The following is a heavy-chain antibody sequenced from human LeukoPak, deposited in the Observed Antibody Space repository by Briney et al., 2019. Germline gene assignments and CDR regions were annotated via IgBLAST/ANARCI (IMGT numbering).Heavy chain of an antibody. Sequence: PSETLSLTCTVSGGSISSYYWSWIRQPPGKGLEWIGYIYSSGSTNYNPSLKSRVTILVDTSKNQFSLKLSSVTAADTAVYYCASQSYYYDSSGFLYWGQGTLVTVSS. D-gene: IGHD3-22*01. CDR1: GGSISSYY. CDR3: ASQSYYYDSSGFLY. V-gene: IGHV4-59*01. CDR2: IYSSGST. J-gene: IGHJ4*02.